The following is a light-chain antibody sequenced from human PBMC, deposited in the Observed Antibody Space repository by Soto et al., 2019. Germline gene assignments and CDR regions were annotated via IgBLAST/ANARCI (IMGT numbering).Light chain of an antibody. Sequence: DIQMTQSPSTLSASVGDRVTITCRASQSISSWLAWYQQKPGKAPKLLIYDAYSLESGVPSRFSGSGSGTELTLTISSLQPDDFATYYCQKYNSYSQTFGQGTKVEIK. CDR1: QSISSW. CDR3: QKYNSYSQT. J-gene: IGKJ1*01. CDR2: DAY. V-gene: IGKV1-5*01.